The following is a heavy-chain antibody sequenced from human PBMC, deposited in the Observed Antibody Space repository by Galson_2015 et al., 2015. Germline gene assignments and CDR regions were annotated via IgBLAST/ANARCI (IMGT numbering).Heavy chain of an antibody. D-gene: IGHD6-6*01. V-gene: IGHV1-18*04. J-gene: IGHJ6*02. CDR2: ISGYNVNT. CDR1: GFSFTIYG. Sequence: SVKVSCKASGFSFTIYGISWVRQAPGQGLEWVGWISGYNVNTNYAQKFQGRVTLTTDTSTSTAYMELRSLRSDDTAVYYCARESRPLSIFQPRSVAGYYYVMDVWGQGTTVTVSS. CDR3: ARESRPLSIFQPRSVAGYYYVMDV.